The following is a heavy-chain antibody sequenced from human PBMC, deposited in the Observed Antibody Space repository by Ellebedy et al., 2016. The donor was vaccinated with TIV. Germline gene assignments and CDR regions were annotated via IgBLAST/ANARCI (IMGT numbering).Heavy chain of an antibody. V-gene: IGHV5-51*01. CDR3: ARQPQLLWFGELLYNWFDP. CDR1: GYSFTSYW. J-gene: IGHJ5*02. D-gene: IGHD3-10*01. Sequence: ASVKVSCKGSGYSFTSYWIGWVRQMPGKGLEWMGIIYPGDSDTRYSPSFQGQVTISADKSISTAYLQWSSLKASDTAMYYCARQPQLLWFGELLYNWFDPWGQGTLVTVSS. CDR2: IYPGDSDT.